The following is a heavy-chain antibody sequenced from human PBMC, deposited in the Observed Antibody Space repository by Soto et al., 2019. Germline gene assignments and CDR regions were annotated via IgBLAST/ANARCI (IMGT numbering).Heavy chain of an antibody. Sequence: ASVKVSCEASGYTFTGYYMHWVRQAPGQGLEWMGWINPNSGGTNYAQKFQGRVTMTRDTSISTAYMELSRPRSDETAVYYCARVFPARSGYYYERGYWGQGTLVTVSS. V-gene: IGHV1-2*02. J-gene: IGHJ4*02. CDR2: INPNSGGT. D-gene: IGHD3-22*01. CDR3: ARVFPARSGYYYERGY. CDR1: GYTFTGYY.